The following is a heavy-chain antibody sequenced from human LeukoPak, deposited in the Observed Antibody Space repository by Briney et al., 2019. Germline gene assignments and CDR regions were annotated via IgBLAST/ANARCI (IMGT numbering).Heavy chain of an antibody. CDR2: IQYDGSQK. D-gene: IGHD1-7*01. V-gene: IGHV3-30*02. J-gene: IGHJ3*02. CDR1: GFNFSTYA. Sequence: GGSLRLSCEASGFNFSTYAMSWVRQAPGKGLEWVAFIQYDGSQKYYADSVKGRFTISRDNSKNTLYFQMKSLRAEDTAVYYCARGRTTDDAFDIWGQGTMVTVSS. CDR3: ARGRTTDDAFDI.